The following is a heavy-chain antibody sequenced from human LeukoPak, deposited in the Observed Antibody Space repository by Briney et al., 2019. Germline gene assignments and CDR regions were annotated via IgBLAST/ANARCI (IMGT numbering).Heavy chain of an antibody. V-gene: IGHV3-23*01. CDR3: AKDYSDSRVADVFFEY. D-gene: IGHD2-15*01. CDR1: GLTFSDYA. CDR2: ITSGFTP. J-gene: IGHJ4*02. Sequence: GGSLSLSCAASGLTFSDYAVSWFRQAPGKGLEWVSGITSGFTPHYADSVKGRFTISRENSKNTFHLQLNSLRAEDTAVYYCAKDYSDSRVADVFFEYWGQGTLVTVSS.